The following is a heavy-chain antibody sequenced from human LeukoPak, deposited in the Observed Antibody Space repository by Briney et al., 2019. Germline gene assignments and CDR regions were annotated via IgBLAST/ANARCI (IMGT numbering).Heavy chain of an antibody. CDR3: TRLNSELAFRGPSSH. CDR1: GYTFTSYA. V-gene: IGHV1-69*05. D-gene: IGHD6-13*01. CDR2: MSPVFATP. Sequence: GASVKVSCKASGYTFTSYAISWVRQAPGQGLEWMGVMSPVFATPKYAQRFQGRVSITKDKSTGTAYMELSSLRSEDTAVYFCTRLNSELAFRGPSSHWGQGTLVTVSS. J-gene: IGHJ4*02.